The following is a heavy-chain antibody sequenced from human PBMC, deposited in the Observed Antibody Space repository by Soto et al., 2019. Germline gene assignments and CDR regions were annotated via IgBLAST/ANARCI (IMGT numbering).Heavy chain of an antibody. J-gene: IGHJ5*02. D-gene: IGHD1-26*01. V-gene: IGHV4-34*01. CDR1: GGSFSGYY. Sequence: SETLSLTCAVYGGSFSGYYWSWIRQPPGKGLEWIGEINHSGSTNYNPSLKSRVTISVDTSKNQFSLKLSSVTAADTAVYYCARGRIVGATRWFDPWGQGTLVTVS. CDR3: ARGRIVGATRWFDP. CDR2: INHSGST.